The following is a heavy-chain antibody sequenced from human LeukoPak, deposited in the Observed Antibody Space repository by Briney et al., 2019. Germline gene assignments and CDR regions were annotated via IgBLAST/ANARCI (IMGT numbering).Heavy chain of an antibody. D-gene: IGHD6-13*01. CDR2: INPSAGST. Sequence: SXXVSXKASGYTLTNYYMHWVRQAPGQGREWMGIINPSAGSTSYAKKFHGRVTITRDTSTSTLYMDLSSLTSEDTAVYFCARGPHSSSWPDIPRDFWGQGTLVTVSS. CDR1: GYTLTNYY. J-gene: IGHJ4*02. CDR3: ARGPHSSSWPDIPRDF. V-gene: IGHV1-46*01.